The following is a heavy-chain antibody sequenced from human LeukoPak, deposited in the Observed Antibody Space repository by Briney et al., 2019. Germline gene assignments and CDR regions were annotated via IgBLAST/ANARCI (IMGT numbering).Heavy chain of an antibody. CDR1: GGSISSYY. V-gene: IGHV4-59*01. CDR3: ATTVTTALDY. D-gene: IGHD4-17*01. CDR2: ISYIGNT. Sequence: SETLSLTCTVSGGSISSYYWSWIRQPPGKGPEWIGYISYIGNTNYNPSLKSRVTISVDTSKNQFSLRLSSVTAADTAVYYCATTVTTALDYWGQGTLVTVSS. J-gene: IGHJ4*02.